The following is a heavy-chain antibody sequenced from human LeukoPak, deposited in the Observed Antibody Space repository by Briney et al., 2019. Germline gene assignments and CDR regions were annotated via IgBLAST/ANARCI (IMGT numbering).Heavy chain of an antibody. V-gene: IGHV4-61*01. CDR2: IYYSGSA. D-gene: IGHD3-10*01. CDR1: GGSDSSGSFY. J-gene: IGHJ5*02. CDR3: ARGFGDWGLSWFDP. Sequence: PSETLSLTRTVSGGSDSSGSFYWSWLRQPPKKGLEWIGYIYYSGSAKYNLSLKSRITISADTSKNQFSLKLTSVTAADTAVYYCARGFGDWGLSWFDPWGQGTLVTVSS.